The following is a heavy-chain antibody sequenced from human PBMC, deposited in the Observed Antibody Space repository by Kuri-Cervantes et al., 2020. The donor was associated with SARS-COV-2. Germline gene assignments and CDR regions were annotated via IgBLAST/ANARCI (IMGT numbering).Heavy chain of an antibody. J-gene: IGHJ4*02. CDR2: ISGSGGST. D-gene: IGHD3-22*01. V-gene: IGHV3-23*01. CDR1: GFTFSSYA. Sequence: GGSLRLSCAASGFTFSSYAMSWVRQAPGKGLEWVSTISGSGGSTYYADSVKGRFTISRDNSKNTLYLQMNSLRAGDTAVYYCAKGTRSSGYYCGLDFWGQGTLVTVSS. CDR3: AKGTRSSGYYCGLDF.